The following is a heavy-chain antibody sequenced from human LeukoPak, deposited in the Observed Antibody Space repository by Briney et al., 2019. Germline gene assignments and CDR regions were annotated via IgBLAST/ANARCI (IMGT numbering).Heavy chain of an antibody. V-gene: IGHV3-73*01. D-gene: IGHD1-26*01. J-gene: IGHJ3*02. Sequence: GGSLKLSCAASGFNFSGSAVHWVRQASGKGLEWVGHIRSKGNNYATAYTASVKGRSTISRDDSKSTAHLQMNSLKTEDTAVYYCSRPGSYSTDDAFDIWGQGTMVTVSS. CDR1: GFNFSGSA. CDR2: IRSKGNNYAT. CDR3: SRPGSYSTDDAFDI.